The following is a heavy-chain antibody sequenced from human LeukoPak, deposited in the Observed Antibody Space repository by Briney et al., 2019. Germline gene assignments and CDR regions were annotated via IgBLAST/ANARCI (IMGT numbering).Heavy chain of an antibody. D-gene: IGHD3-3*01. J-gene: IGHJ4*02. CDR2: IDGSGVST. Sequence: PGGSLRLSCAASGFTFSSYAMTWVRQAPGKGLEWVSTIDGSGVSTYYADSVKGRFTISRDNSKNSLYLQMNSLRAEDTAVYYCARCDYDFWSGLRGGYFDYWGQGTLVTVSS. CDR1: GFTFSSYA. CDR3: ARCDYDFWSGLRGGYFDY. V-gene: IGHV3-23*01.